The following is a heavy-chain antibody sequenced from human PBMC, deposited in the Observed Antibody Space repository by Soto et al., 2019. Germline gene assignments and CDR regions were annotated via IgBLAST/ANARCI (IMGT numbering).Heavy chain of an antibody. D-gene: IGHD2-8*01. V-gene: IGHV5-10-1*01. Sequence: XGSLTMSRKGSGYSFTSYLVSWVRQMPGKGLEGMGRINPSDSYTKYSPSFQGHVTISADKSISTDYLQWRSLKASDTAMYYCASNKKWNFYYGMDVWGQGTTVTVSS. CDR2: INPSDSYT. J-gene: IGHJ6*02. CDR3: ASNKKWNFYYGMDV. CDR1: GYSFTSYL.